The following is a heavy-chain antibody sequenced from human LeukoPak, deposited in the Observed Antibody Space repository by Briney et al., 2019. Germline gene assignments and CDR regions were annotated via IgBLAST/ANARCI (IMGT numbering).Heavy chain of an antibody. CDR1: GFTFSSYS. J-gene: IGHJ4*02. Sequence: PGGSLRLSCAASGFTFSSYSMNWVRQAPGKGLEWVSYISSSSSTIYYADSVKGRFTISRDNAKNSLYLQMNSLRAEDTAVYYCARGPSGSSSWVRFDYWGQGTLVTVSS. D-gene: IGHD6-13*01. V-gene: IGHV3-48*01. CDR3: ARGPSGSSSWVRFDY. CDR2: ISSSSSTI.